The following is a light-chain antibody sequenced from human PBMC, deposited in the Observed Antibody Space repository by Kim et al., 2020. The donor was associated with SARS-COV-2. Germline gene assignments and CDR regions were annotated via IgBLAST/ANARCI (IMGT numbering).Light chain of an antibody. Sequence: EIVLTQSPGPLSLSPGERATLSCRASQSVSSYLAWYQHKPGQAPRLLMYDASKRATGILARFSGSGSGTDFTLTISSLEPEDFAIYYCQQRSNWPPTFGPGTKVDIK. V-gene: IGKV3-11*01. J-gene: IGKJ3*01. CDR3: QQRSNWPPT. CDR2: DAS. CDR1: QSVSSY.